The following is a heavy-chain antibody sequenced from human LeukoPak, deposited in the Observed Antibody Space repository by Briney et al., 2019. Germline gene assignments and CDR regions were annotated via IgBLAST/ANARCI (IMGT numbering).Heavy chain of an antibody. CDR3: ARVGYGSFDY. CDR2: IHYSGST. CDR1: GGSISTYY. V-gene: IGHV4-59*12. D-gene: IGHD3-10*01. Sequence: TSETLSLTCTVSGGSISTYYWSWIRQPPGKGLEWIGYIHYSGSTNYNPSLKSRMTILVDTSKNQFSLKLTSVTAADTAVYYCARVGYGSFDYWGQGTLVTVSS. J-gene: IGHJ4*02.